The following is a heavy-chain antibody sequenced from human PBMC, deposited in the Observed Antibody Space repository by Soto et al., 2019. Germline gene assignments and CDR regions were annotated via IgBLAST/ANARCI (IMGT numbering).Heavy chain of an antibody. J-gene: IGHJ6*03. CDR3: ARDRTLPPRNPTNCTNGVCYPRAPYYYYMDV. V-gene: IGHV3-11*01. CDR1: GFTFSDYY. D-gene: IGHD2-8*01. Sequence: PGGSLRLSCAASGFTFSDYYMSWIRQAPGKGLEWVSYISSSGSTIYYADSVKGRFTISRDNAKNSLYLQMNSLRAEDTAVYYCARDRTLPPRNPTNCTNGVCYPRAPYYYYMDVWGKGTTVTVSS. CDR2: ISSSGSTI.